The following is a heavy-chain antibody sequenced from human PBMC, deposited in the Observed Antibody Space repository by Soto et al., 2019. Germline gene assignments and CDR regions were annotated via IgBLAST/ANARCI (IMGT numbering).Heavy chain of an antibody. Sequence: QVQLVQSGAEVKKPGASVNVSCKASGYTFTVYYMHWVRQAPGQGLEWMGWINPKSGGTMYPQKFQGRVTMTWDTSISTGYMALTRLRYDDTAVYYCARDLAKGGGSAGFDYWGQGPLVTV. V-gene: IGHV1-2*02. CDR1: GYTFTVYY. CDR2: INPKSGGT. CDR3: ARDLAKGGGSAGFDY. J-gene: IGHJ4*02. D-gene: IGHD1-26*01.